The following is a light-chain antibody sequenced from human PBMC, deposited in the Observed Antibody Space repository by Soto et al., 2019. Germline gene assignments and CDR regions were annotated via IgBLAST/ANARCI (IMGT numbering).Light chain of an antibody. CDR2: DND. CDR3: EAWDGSLVAVL. J-gene: IGLJ2*01. CDR1: NSNIGENS. V-gene: IGLV1-51*01. Sequence: QSVLTQPPSVSAAPGQEVTISCSGSNSNIGENSVSWYQQLPGTAPKLLIYDNDKRPSGISDRFSGSRSGTSATLGISGLQTGDEADYYCEAWDGSLVAVLFGGGTKLTVL.